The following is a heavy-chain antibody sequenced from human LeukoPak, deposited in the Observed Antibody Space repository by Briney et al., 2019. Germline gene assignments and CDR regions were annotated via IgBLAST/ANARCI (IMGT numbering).Heavy chain of an antibody. V-gene: IGHV3-7*01. CDR3: ATSQTTSGRYGNAFDI. CDR1: GFTFSSYW. J-gene: IGHJ3*02. D-gene: IGHD6-19*01. Sequence: GGSLRLSCAASGFTFSSYWMSWVRQAPGKGLEWVANIKQDGSEKYYVDSGKGRFTIPRDNAKNSLYLKMNSLRAEDTAVYYCATSQTTSGRYGNAFDIWGQGTVVTVST. CDR2: IKQDGSEK.